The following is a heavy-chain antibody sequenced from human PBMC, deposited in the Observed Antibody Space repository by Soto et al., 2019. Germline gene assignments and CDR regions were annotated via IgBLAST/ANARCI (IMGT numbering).Heavy chain of an antibody. Sequence: PGGSLRLSCAASGFTFSDYYMSWIRQAPGKGLEWVSYISSSGGTIYYADSVKGRFTISRDNAKNSLYLQMNSLRAEDTAVYYCARDFGSPPRENVVAGTRDNLYGMDVWGQGTTVTVSS. V-gene: IGHV3-11*01. D-gene: IGHD6-19*01. CDR3: ARDFGSPPRENVVAGTRDNLYGMDV. CDR2: ISSSGGTI. J-gene: IGHJ6*02. CDR1: GFTFSDYY.